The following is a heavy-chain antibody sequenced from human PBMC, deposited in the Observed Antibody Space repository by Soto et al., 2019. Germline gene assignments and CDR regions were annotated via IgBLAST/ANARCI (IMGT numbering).Heavy chain of an antibody. J-gene: IGHJ2*01. Sequence: QVQLQESGPGLVKPSQTLSLTCTVSGGSISSGDYYWSWIRQPPGKGLEWIGYIYYSGSTYYNPSLKSRVTISVDTSKNQFTLKLSSVTAADTAVYYCAREPTLYGDHRYFDLWGRGTLVTVSS. V-gene: IGHV4-30-4*01. CDR1: GGSISSGDYY. CDR2: IYYSGST. CDR3: AREPTLYGDHRYFDL. D-gene: IGHD4-17*01.